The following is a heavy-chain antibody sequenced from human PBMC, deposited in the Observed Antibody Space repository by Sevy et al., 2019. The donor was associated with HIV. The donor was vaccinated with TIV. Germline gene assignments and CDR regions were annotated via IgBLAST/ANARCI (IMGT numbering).Heavy chain of an antibody. CDR1: GGTFSSYG. CDR2: IIPILGTV. D-gene: IGHD6-19*01. Sequence: ASVKVSCKASGGTFSSYGISWVRQAPGQGLEWMGGIIPILGTVNYAQKFQGRVTITADEPTKTAYMELSSLRSEDTTVYYCARGGGNGWYYFDYWGQETLVTVSS. CDR3: ARGGGNGWYYFDY. J-gene: IGHJ4*02. V-gene: IGHV1-69*13.